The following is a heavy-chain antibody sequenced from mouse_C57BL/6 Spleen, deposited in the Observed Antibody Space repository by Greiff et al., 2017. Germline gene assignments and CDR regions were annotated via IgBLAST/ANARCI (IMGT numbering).Heavy chain of an antibody. CDR1: GFTFSSYA. D-gene: IGHD2-12*01. J-gene: IGHJ3*01. CDR2: ISDGGSYT. Sequence: DVKLVESGGGLVKPGGSLKLSCAASGFTFSSYAMSWVRQTPEKRLEWVATISDGGSYTYYPDNVKGRFTISRDNAKNNLYLQMSHLKSEDTAMYYCARAFSIPGAWFAYWGQGTLVTVSA. V-gene: IGHV5-4*03. CDR3: ARAFSIPGAWFAY.